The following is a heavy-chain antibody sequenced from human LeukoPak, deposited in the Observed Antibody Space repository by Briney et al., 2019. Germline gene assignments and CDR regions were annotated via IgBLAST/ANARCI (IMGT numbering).Heavy chain of an antibody. J-gene: IGHJ4*02. V-gene: IGHV3-20*04. D-gene: IGHD1-26*01. CDR2: INWNGGDK. CDR1: GFSFHGDG. Sequence: PGGSLRLSCAASGFSFHGDGMSWVRQAPGKGLEWVSGINWNGGDKRYADSVRGRFTISRDNAKNSLYLHMNSLRGEDTALYYCARSPEWDPKQPGFKYFDYWGQGTLVTVSS. CDR3: ARSPEWDPKQPGFKYFDY.